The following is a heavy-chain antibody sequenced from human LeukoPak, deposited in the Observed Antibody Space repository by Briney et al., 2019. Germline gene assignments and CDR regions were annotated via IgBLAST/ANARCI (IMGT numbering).Heavy chain of an antibody. D-gene: IGHD3-22*01. CDR3: ARNSIRYYYDSSGSLDY. CDR2: ISSSGTTT. CDR1: GFTFSSYE. Sequence: GGSLRLSCAASGFTFSSYEMNWVRQAPGKGLEWVSYISSSGTTTYYAASVKGRFTISRDNAKNSLYLQMNSLRAEDTAVYYCARNSIRYYYDSSGSLDYWGQGTLVTVSS. V-gene: IGHV3-48*03. J-gene: IGHJ4*02.